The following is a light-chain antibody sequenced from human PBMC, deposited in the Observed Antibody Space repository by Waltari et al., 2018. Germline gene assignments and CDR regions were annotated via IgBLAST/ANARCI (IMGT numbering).Light chain of an antibody. CDR2: GAS. V-gene: IGKV3-20*01. CDR3: QHYVRLPAT. Sequence: EIVLTQSPVTLSLSPGERATLSCSASQSVSRSLAWYQQKPGQAPRLLIYGASNRATGIPDRFSGSGSGTDFSLTISRLEPEDFAVYYCQHYVRLPATFGQGTKVEIK. CDR1: QSVSRS. J-gene: IGKJ1*01.